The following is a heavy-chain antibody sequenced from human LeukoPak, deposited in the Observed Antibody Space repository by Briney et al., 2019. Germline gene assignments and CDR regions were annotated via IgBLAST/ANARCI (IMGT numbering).Heavy chain of an antibody. CDR3: AIHRGYSYRYYYGMDV. D-gene: IGHD5-18*01. CDR2: INHSGST. Sequence: SDTLSLTCAVYGGSFSGYYWSWIRQPPGKGLEWIGEINHSGSTNYNPSLKSRVTISVDTSKNQFSLKLSSVTAADTAVYYCAIHRGYSYRYYYGMDVWGQGTTVTVSS. J-gene: IGHJ6*02. CDR1: GGSFSGYY. V-gene: IGHV4-34*01.